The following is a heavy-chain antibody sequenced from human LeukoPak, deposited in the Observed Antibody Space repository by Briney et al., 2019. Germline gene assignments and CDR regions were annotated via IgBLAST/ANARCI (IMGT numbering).Heavy chain of an antibody. D-gene: IGHD1-26*01. Sequence: PGGSLRPSCTVSGFTFSSYGMHWVRQAPGKGLEWVAVISYDGSNKYYADSVKGRFTISRDKSKNTLYLQMNSLRAEDTAVYYCAKDLLGGDSGSYYEVGELGMDVWGQGTTVTVSS. V-gene: IGHV3-30*18. CDR2: ISYDGSNK. CDR3: AKDLLGGDSGSYYEVGELGMDV. CDR1: GFTFSSYG. J-gene: IGHJ6*02.